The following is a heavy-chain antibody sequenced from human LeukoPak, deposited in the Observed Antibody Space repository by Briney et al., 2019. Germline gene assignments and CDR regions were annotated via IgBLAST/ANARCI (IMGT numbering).Heavy chain of an antibody. Sequence: GGSLRLSCAASGFTFSSYSMNWVRQAPGKGLEWVSSISSSSSYIYYADSVKGRFTISRDNAKNSLYLQMNSLRAEDTALYYCAKDYYGSGSYSPYFDYWGQGTLVTVSS. D-gene: IGHD3-10*01. V-gene: IGHV3-21*04. CDR3: AKDYYGSGSYSPYFDY. CDR1: GFTFSSYS. CDR2: ISSSSSYI. J-gene: IGHJ4*02.